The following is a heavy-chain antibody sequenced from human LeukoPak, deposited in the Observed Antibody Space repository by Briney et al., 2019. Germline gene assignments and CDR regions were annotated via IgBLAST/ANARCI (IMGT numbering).Heavy chain of an antibody. CDR2: ISYDGSNK. D-gene: IGHD3-22*01. CDR3: ARAANYYDSSGSPLSDY. CDR1: GFTFSSYA. V-gene: IGHV3-30-3*01. Sequence: PGRSLRLSCAASGFTFSSYAMHWVRQAPGKGLEWVAAISYDGSNKYYADSVKGRFTISRDNSKNTLYLQMNSLRAEDTAVYYCARAANYYDSSGSPLSDYWGQGTLVTVSS. J-gene: IGHJ4*02.